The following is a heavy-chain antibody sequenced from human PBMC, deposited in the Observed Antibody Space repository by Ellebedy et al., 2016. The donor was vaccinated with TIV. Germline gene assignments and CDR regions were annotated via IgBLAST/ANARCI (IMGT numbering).Heavy chain of an antibody. CDR3: ARVHQLLKRSNGYYGMDV. CDR2: IIPIFGTA. J-gene: IGHJ6*02. Sequence: SVKVSXKASGGTFSSYAISWVRQAPGQGLEWMGGIIPIFGTANYAQKFQGRVTITADESTSTAYMELSSLRSDDTAVYYCARVHQLLKRSNGYYGMDVWGQGTTVTVSS. D-gene: IGHD2-2*01. CDR1: GGTFSSYA. V-gene: IGHV1-69*13.